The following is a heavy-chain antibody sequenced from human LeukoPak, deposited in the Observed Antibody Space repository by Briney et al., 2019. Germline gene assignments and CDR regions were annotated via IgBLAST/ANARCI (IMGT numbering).Heavy chain of an antibody. CDR1: GYTLTELS. D-gene: IGHD1-26*01. Sequence: ASVNVSCKVSGYTLTELSMHWVRQAPGKGLEWMGGFDPEDGETIYAQKFQGRVAMTEDTSTDTAYMELSSLRSEDTAVHYCAPSTIVGATLGFYWGQGTLVTVSS. CDR3: APSTIVGATLGFY. J-gene: IGHJ4*02. CDR2: FDPEDGET. V-gene: IGHV1-24*01.